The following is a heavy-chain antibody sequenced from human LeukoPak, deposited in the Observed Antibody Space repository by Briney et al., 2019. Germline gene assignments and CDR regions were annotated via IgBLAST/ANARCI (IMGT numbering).Heavy chain of an antibody. CDR3: ARGDIVATMSLDY. J-gene: IGHJ4*02. CDR1: GGSISGYY. V-gene: IGHV4-4*07. D-gene: IGHD5-12*01. Sequence: SETLSLTCTVSGGSISGYYWNWIRQPAGKGLEWIGRIYPSGSTNYNPSLKSRVTMSVDTSRNQFSLQLSSVTAADTAVYFCARGDIVATMSLDYWGQGTLVTVSP. CDR2: IYPSGST.